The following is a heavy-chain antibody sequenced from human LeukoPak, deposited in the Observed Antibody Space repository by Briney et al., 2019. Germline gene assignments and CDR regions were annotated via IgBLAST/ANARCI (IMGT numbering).Heavy chain of an antibody. J-gene: IGHJ6*03. CDR2: IYYSGST. V-gene: IGHV4-31*03. CDR3: ARDYGSSSDYYYMDV. Sequence: PSETLSLTCTVSGGFISSGGYYWSWIRQHPGKGLEWIGYIYYSGSTSYNPSLKSRVTISVDTSKNQFSLKLSSVTAADTAVYYCARDYGSSSDYYYMDVWGKGTTVTVSS. D-gene: IGHD6-6*01. CDR1: GGFISSGGYY.